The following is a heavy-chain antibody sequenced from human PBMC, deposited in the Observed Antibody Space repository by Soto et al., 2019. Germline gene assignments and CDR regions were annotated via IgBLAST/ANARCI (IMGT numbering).Heavy chain of an antibody. Sequence: SETLSLTCTVSGGSISSGDYYWSWIRQPPGKGLEWIGYIYYSGSTYYDPSLKSRVTISVDTSKNQFSLKLSSVTAEDTAVYYCARDNRSMVRGVIDSYFDYWGQGTLVTVSS. V-gene: IGHV4-30-4*02. CDR2: IYYSGST. D-gene: IGHD3-10*01. CDR3: ARDNRSMVRGVIDSYFDY. CDR1: GGSISSGDYY. J-gene: IGHJ4*02.